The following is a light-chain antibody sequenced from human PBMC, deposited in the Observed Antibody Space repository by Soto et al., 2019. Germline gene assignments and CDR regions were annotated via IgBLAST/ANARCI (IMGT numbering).Light chain of an antibody. Sequence: ENVLTQSPATLSLSPGEGATLSCRASESVGSYLAWYQQKPGQPPRLLIYDVSGRATGVPARFSGSGSGTDFTLTISSLEPEDFAVYYCQQRDSWPLTFGEGTKVEIK. V-gene: IGKV3-11*01. CDR1: ESVGSY. J-gene: IGKJ4*01. CDR2: DVS. CDR3: QQRDSWPLT.